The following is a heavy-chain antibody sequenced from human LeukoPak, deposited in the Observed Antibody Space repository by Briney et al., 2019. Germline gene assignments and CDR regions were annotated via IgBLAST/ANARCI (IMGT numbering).Heavy chain of an antibody. V-gene: IGHV4-39*07. CDR3: ARVRNYYDSSGSKPPVFFDY. J-gene: IGHJ4*02. D-gene: IGHD3-22*01. Sequence: PSETLSLTCTVSGGSISSGDYYWSWIRQPPGKGLEWIGEINHSGSTNYNPSLKSRVTISVDTSKNQFSLKLSSVTAADTAVYYCARVRNYYDSSGSKPPVFFDYWGQGTLVTVSS. CDR1: GGSISSGDYY. CDR2: INHSGST.